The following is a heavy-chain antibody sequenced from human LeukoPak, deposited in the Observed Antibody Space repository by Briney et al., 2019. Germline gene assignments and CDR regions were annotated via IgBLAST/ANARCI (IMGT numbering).Heavy chain of an antibody. V-gene: IGHV4-34*01. D-gene: IGHD3-9*01. CDR1: GESVTHYY. Sequence: PSETLSLTCAVYGESVTHYYCNWIRQPPGKGLEWIGEINPSGSTNYNPSLKSRVTISVDTSKNHFSLKLTSVTAADTAIYYCGKTDIYFNPIDYWGPGSLVTVSS. CDR2: INPSGST. J-gene: IGHJ4*02. CDR3: GKTDIYFNPIDY.